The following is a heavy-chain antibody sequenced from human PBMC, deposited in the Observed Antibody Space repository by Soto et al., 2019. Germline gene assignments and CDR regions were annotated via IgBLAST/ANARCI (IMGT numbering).Heavy chain of an antibody. J-gene: IGHJ6*02. CDR3: GRGVVRGVNRHYHYYGMDV. CDR1: GFTFSSYW. Sequence: VGSLRLSCASSGFTFSSYWMSCVRGSPGKWLEWVANIKQDGSEKYYVDSVKGRFTISRDNAKNSLYLQMNSLRAEDTAVYYCGRGVVRGVNRHYHYYGMDVWGQGPRVTVSS. D-gene: IGHD3-10*01. CDR2: IKQDGSEK. V-gene: IGHV3-7*03.